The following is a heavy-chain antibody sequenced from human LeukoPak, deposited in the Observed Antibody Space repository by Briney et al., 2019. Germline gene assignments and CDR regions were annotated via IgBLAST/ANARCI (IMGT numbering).Heavy chain of an antibody. D-gene: IGHD6-13*01. CDR2: IYHSGST. CDR3: ATNSQGIAAAGSAFDI. V-gene: IGHV4-30-2*01. Sequence: SQTLSLTCAVSGGSISSGDYYWDWIRQPPGKGLEWIGYIYHSGSTNYNPSLKSRVTVSVDKSKNQFSLKLSSVTAADTAVYYCATNSQGIAAAGSAFDIWGQGTMVTVSS. CDR1: GGSISSGDYY. J-gene: IGHJ3*02.